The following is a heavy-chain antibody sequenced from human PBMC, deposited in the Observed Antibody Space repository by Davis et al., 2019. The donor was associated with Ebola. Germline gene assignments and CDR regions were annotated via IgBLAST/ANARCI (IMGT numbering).Heavy chain of an antibody. D-gene: IGHD2/OR15-2a*01. Sequence: GESLKISCAASGFTFSSYSMNWVRQAPGKGLEWVSSISSSSSYIYYADSVKGRFTISRDNAKNSLYLQMNSLRAEDTAVYYCARARGSTTLTAPSMDVWGQGTTVTVSS. CDR1: GFTFSSYS. CDR2: ISSSSSYI. J-gene: IGHJ6*02. CDR3: ARARGSTTLTAPSMDV. V-gene: IGHV3-21*04.